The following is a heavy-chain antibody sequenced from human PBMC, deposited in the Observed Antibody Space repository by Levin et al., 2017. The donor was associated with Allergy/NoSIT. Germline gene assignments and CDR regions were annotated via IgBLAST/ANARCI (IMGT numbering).Heavy chain of an antibody. Sequence: LSLTCAASGFTFSSYAMSWVRQAPGKGLEWVSAISGNGGSTYYGDSVKGRFTISRDNSKNTLYLQMNSLRAEDTAVYYCAKGPSSSSGYFLDYWGQGTLVTVSS. CDR2: ISGNGGST. J-gene: IGHJ4*02. CDR1: GFTFSSYA. V-gene: IGHV3-23*01. CDR3: AKGPSSSSGYFLDY. D-gene: IGHD6-13*01.